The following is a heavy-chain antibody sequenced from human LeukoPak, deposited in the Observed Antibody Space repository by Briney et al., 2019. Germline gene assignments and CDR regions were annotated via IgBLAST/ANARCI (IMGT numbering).Heavy chain of an antibody. CDR3: AKDLPGSSWYTRRYYYYYYMDV. CDR1: GFTFSSYG. CDR2: ISYDGSNK. Sequence: PGGSLRLSCAASGFTFSSYGMHWVRQAPGKGLEGVAVISYDGSNKYYADSVKGRFTISRDNSKNTLYLEMNSLRAEDTAVYYCAKDLPGSSWYTRRYYYYYYMDVWGKGTTVTVSS. J-gene: IGHJ6*03. V-gene: IGHV3-30*18. D-gene: IGHD6-13*01.